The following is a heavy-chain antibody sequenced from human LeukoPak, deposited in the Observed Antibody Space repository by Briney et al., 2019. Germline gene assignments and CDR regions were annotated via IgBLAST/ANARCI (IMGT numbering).Heavy chain of an antibody. CDR2: IIPIFGIA. D-gene: IGHD3-22*01. Sequence: ASVKASCKASGGTFSSYAISWVRQAPGQGLEWMGRIIPIFGIANYEQKFQGRVTITADKSTSTAYMELSSLRSEDTAVYYCATGAIDWGLLPNYWGQGTLVTVS. CDR1: GGTFSSYA. V-gene: IGHV1-69*04. CDR3: ATGAIDWGLLPNY. J-gene: IGHJ4*02.